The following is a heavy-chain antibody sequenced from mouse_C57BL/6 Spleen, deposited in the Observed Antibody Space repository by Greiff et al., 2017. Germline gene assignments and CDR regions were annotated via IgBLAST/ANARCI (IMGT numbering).Heavy chain of an antibody. J-gene: IGHJ2*01. V-gene: IGHV3-6*01. CDR3: ASGGVYEFDY. Sequence: EVQLQQSGPGLVKPSQSLSLTCSVTGYSITSGYYWNWIRQFPGNKLEWMGYISYDGSNNYNPSPKNRITFTRDTSKNQFFLKLNSVTTEDTATYYCASGGVYEFDYWGQGTTLTVSS. CDR1: GYSITSGYY. CDR2: ISYDGSN. D-gene: IGHD2-12*01.